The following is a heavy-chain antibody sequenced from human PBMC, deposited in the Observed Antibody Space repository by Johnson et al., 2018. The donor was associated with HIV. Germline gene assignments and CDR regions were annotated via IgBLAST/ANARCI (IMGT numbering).Heavy chain of an antibody. CDR1: GFSFSNSV. Sequence: VQLVESGGDVVQPGTSLRLFCAASGFSFSNSVMHWVRRAPGKGLDWVSGISWNSGSIGYADSVKGRFTISRDNAKNSLYLQMNSLRVEDTALYYCAKVSSSSTWAHDPFDVWGQGTMVTVSS. CDR3: AKVSSSSTWAHDPFDV. CDR2: ISWNSGSI. J-gene: IGHJ3*01. D-gene: IGHD6-6*01. V-gene: IGHV3-9*01.